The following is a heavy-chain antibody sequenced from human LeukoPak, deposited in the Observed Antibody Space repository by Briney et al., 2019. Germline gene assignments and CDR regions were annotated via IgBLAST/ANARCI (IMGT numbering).Heavy chain of an antibody. CDR1: GDSVSSNSAA. D-gene: IGHD6-13*01. CDR2: TYYGSKWYN. J-gene: IGHJ5*02. Sequence: SRTLSLTCAISGDSVSSNSAAWNWIRQSPSRGLEWLGRTYYGSKWYNDYAVSVKSRITINPDTSKNQFSLQLNSVTPEDTAVYYCARDSRAYVSSSWYGWFDPWGQGTLVTVSS. V-gene: IGHV6-1*01. CDR3: ARDSRAYVSSSWYGWFDP.